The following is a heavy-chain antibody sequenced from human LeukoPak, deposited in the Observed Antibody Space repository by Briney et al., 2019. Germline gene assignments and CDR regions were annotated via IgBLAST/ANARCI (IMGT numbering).Heavy chain of an antibody. CDR2: ISSDGSKT. J-gene: IGHJ4*02. Sequence: GRSPRLSCAASGFIFSNYAMHWVRQAPGKGLEWVALISSDGSKTYHADSVKGRFSISRDNSKNTLYLRLNSLRAEDTSVYYCARDSTYWYDSGSSGPHYFDYWGQGTLVTVSS. CDR3: ARDSTYWYDSGSSGPHYFDY. CDR1: GFIFSNYA. D-gene: IGHD3-10*01. V-gene: IGHV3-30*01.